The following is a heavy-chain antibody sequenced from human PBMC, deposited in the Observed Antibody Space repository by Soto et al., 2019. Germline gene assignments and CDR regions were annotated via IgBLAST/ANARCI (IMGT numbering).Heavy chain of an antibody. CDR3: ARTGRDYDFWSGYYGEFDY. D-gene: IGHD3-3*01. CDR2: ISSSSDYI. V-gene: IGHV3-21*01. J-gene: IGHJ4*02. CDR1: GFSFSSYG. Sequence: PGGSLRLSCAASGFSFSSYGMNWVRQAPGKGLEWVSSISSSSDYIYYADSVKGRFTISRDNAKNSLYLQMNSLSAEDTAVYYCARTGRDYDFWSGYYGEFDYWGQGTLVTAPQ.